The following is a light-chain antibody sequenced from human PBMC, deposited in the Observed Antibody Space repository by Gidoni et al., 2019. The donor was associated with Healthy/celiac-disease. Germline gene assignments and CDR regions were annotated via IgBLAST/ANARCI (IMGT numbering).Light chain of an antibody. CDR1: SSNIGAGYD. V-gene: IGLV1-40*01. CDR2: GTS. CDR3: QSYDSSLSGSMVV. Sequence: QSVLTQPPSVSGAPGQRVTISCTGSSSNIGAGYDVHWYQQLPGTAPKLLIYGTSNRPSGVPDRFSGSKSGTSASLAITGLQAEDEADYYCQSYDSSLSGSMVVFGGGTKLTVL. J-gene: IGLJ2*01.